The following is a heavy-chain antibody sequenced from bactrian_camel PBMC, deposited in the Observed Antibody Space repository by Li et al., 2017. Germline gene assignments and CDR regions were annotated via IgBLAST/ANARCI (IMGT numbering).Heavy chain of an antibody. J-gene: IGHJ4*01. CDR1: GPTYDRNC. CDR3: AAAVGYYSGSWCDEEYEY. CDR2: ISVGGSRT. Sequence: VQLVESGGGSVQTGGSLRLSCAASGPTYDRNCVGWFRQAPGKEREGIAAISVGGSRTNYSDSVQGRFTISRDNPKKTLSLHMDSLKPEDTAMYYCAAAVGYYSGSWCDEEYEYWGQGTQVTVS. D-gene: IGHD3*01. V-gene: IGHV3-3*01.